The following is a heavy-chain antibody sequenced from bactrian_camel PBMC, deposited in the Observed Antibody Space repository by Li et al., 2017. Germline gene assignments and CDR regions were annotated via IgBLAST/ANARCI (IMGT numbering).Heavy chain of an antibody. CDR1: GYDYKSCS. CDR2: FISDGHT. D-gene: IGHD3*01. CDR3: YIAVSYDCYAGSSYPRSNY. J-gene: IGHJ4*01. V-gene: IGHV3S53*01. Sequence: HVQLVESGGGLVQPGGSLRLSCAVSGYDYKSCSMGWYRQVPGSEEERVLVATFISDGHTYYPDSVRSRFTISQNTAENTVYLLMNNLEPEDTATYYCYIAVSYDCYAGSSYPRSNYWGQGTQVTVS.